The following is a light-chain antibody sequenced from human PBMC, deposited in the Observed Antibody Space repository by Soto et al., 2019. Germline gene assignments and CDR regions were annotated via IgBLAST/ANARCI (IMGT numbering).Light chain of an antibody. J-gene: IGKJ1*01. Sequence: DIQITQSPSTLSGSVGDRVTLVCRASQTISSWLAWYQQKPGKAPKLLIYKASTLKSGVPSRFSGSGSGTEFTLTISSLQPDDFATYYCQHYNSYSEAFGQGTKVDI. CDR2: KAS. V-gene: IGKV1-5*03. CDR1: QTISSW. CDR3: QHYNSYSEA.